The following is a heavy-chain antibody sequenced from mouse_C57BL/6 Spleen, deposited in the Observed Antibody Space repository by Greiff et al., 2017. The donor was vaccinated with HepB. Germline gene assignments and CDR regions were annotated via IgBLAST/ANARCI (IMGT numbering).Heavy chain of an antibody. D-gene: IGHD1-1*01. Sequence: EVKLQQSGPELVKPGASVKISCKASGYTFTDYYMNWVKQSHGKSLEWIGDINPNNGGTSYNQKFKGKATLTVDKSSSTAYMELRSLTSEDSAVYYCAKLIYYYGSSPYYYAMDYWGQGTSVTVSS. V-gene: IGHV1-26*01. J-gene: IGHJ4*01. CDR3: AKLIYYYGSSPYYYAMDY. CDR2: INPNNGGT. CDR1: GYTFTDYY.